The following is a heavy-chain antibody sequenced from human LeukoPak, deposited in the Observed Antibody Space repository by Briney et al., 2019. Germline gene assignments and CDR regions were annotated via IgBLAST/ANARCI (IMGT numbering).Heavy chain of an antibody. J-gene: IGHJ3*02. CDR3: ARDLAVAGYDAFDI. Sequence: ASVKVSCKASGYTFTSYGISWVRQAPGQGLEWMGWISAYNGNTNYAQKLQGRVTMTTDTSTSTAYMEPRSLRSDDTAVYYCARDLAVAGYDAFDIWGQGTMVTVSS. D-gene: IGHD6-19*01. CDR2: ISAYNGNT. CDR1: GYTFTSYG. V-gene: IGHV1-18*01.